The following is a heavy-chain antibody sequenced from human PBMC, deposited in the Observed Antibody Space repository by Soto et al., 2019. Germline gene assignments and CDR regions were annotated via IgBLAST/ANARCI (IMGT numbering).Heavy chain of an antibody. CDR3: ASSNMAAAGFYYYGMDV. D-gene: IGHD6-13*01. Sequence: QVQLQESGPGLVKPSETLSLTCTVSGGSISSYYWSWIRQPPGKGLEWIGYIYYSGSTNYNPSLQSRVTISVDTSKNQFSLKLSSVTAADTAVYYCASSNMAAAGFYYYGMDVWGRGTTVTVSS. CDR1: GGSISSYY. CDR2: IYYSGST. J-gene: IGHJ6*02. V-gene: IGHV4-59*01.